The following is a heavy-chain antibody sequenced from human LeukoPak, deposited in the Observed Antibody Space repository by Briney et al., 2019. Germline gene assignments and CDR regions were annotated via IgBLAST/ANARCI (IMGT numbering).Heavy chain of an antibody. CDR2: ISSSGSTI. CDR1: GFTFSSYE. D-gene: IGHD4-17*01. CDR3: ARNNPDYGELAGFDY. V-gene: IGHV3-48*03. Sequence: GGSLRLSCAASGFTFSSYEMIGVRQAPGKGLEWVSYISSSGSTIYYADSVKGRFTISRDNAKNSLSLQMNSLRAEDTAVYYCARNNPDYGELAGFDYWGQGTLVTVSS. J-gene: IGHJ4*02.